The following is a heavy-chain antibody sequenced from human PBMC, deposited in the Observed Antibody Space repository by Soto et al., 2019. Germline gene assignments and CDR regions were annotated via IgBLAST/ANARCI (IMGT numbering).Heavy chain of an antibody. V-gene: IGHV3-30-3*01. D-gene: IGHD1-26*01. Sequence: QVQLVESGGGVVQPGRSLRLSCAASGFTFSSYAMHWVRQAPGKGLEWVAVISYDGSNKYYADSVKGRFTISRDNSKNTLYLQMNILRAEDTAVYYCATYLPEPGYWGQGTLVTVSS. J-gene: IGHJ4*02. CDR2: ISYDGSNK. CDR1: GFTFSSYA. CDR3: ATYLPEPGY.